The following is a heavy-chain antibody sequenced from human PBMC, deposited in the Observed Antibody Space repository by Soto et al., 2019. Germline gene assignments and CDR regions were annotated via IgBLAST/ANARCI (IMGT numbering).Heavy chain of an antibody. CDR1: GGSFSGYY. V-gene: IGHV4-34*01. J-gene: IGHJ4*02. D-gene: IGHD2-21*02. CDR3: ARGVASVVTSYFDY. Sequence: QVQLQQWGAGLLKPSETLSLTCAVYGGSFSGYYWSWIRQPPGKGLEWIGEINHSGSTNYNPSLKSRVTISVYTXXYQFSLKLSSVTAADTAVYYCARGVASVVTSYFDYWGQGTLVTVSS. CDR2: INHSGST.